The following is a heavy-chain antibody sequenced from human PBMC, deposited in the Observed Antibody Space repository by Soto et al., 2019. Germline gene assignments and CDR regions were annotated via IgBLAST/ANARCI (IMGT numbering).Heavy chain of an antibody. CDR1: GYTFTDYY. V-gene: IGHV1-2*02. J-gene: IGHJ3*02. CDR3: TRENIENSDGLYDAFDI. D-gene: IGHD5-18*01. CDR2: MNPKSGGA. Sequence: ASVKVSCKTSGYTFTDYYTHWVRQAPGQGLEWMGWMNPKSGGAYFARKLQGRVTLTRDTSIGTAYIEVNSLTSDDTAVYFCTRENIENSDGLYDAFDIWGQGTTVTVSS.